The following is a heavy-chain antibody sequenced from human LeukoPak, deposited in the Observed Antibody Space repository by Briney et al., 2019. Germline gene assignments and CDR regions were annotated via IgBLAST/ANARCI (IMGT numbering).Heavy chain of an antibody. CDR3: ARHEIRSSSSGWFDP. D-gene: IGHD6-6*01. CDR2: IYYSGST. Sequence: SETLSLTCTVSGGSISSSGYYWGWIRQPPGKGLEWIGSIYYSGSTYYNPSLKSRVTISVDTSKNQFSLKLSSVTAADTAVYYCARHEIRSSSSGWFDPWGQGTLVTVSS. CDR1: GGSISSSGYY. V-gene: IGHV4-39*01. J-gene: IGHJ5*02.